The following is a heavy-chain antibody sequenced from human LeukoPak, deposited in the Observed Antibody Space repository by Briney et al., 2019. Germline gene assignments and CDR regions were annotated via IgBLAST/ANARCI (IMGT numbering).Heavy chain of an antibody. CDR1: GFTLSSYA. D-gene: IGHD5-18*01. CDR2: VTSITVAT. J-gene: IGHJ4*02. Sequence: QPGGSLRLSCAASGFTLSSYAMSCVRQAPGEGLECVSAVTSITVATYYADSVKGRFTIARDNSKNTLYLQINSLRADDKAIYYCAKDLGYNYGRNPYRFDLWGQGTLVTVSS. CDR3: AKDLGYNYGRNPYRFDL. V-gene: IGHV3-23*01.